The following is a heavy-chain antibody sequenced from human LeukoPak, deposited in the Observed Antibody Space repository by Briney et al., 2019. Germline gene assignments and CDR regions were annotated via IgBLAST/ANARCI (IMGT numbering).Heavy chain of an antibody. CDR1: GFTFSSYA. D-gene: IGHD1-26*01. Sequence: PGGSLRLSCAASGFTFSSYATHWVRQAPGKGLEWVAVISYDGSNKYYADSVKGRFTISRDNSKNTLYLQMNSLRAEDTAVYYCARDLRIVGATPYYYGMDVWGQGTTVTVSS. V-gene: IGHV3-30-3*01. CDR2: ISYDGSNK. CDR3: ARDLRIVGATPYYYGMDV. J-gene: IGHJ6*02.